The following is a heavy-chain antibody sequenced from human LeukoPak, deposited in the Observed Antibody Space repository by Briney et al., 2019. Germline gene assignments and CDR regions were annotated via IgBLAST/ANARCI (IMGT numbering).Heavy chain of an antibody. CDR3: ASLDGGIDFDY. CDR1: GFTFSSFE. V-gene: IGHV3-48*03. Sequence: GGSLRLSCAASGFTFSSFEMNWVRQAPGQGLEWVSYISSSGDTIDYADSVKGRFTISRDNAKNSLYLQMNSLRAEDTAVYYCASLDGGIDFDYWGQGTLVTVSS. CDR2: ISSSGDTI. D-gene: IGHD3-16*01. J-gene: IGHJ4*02.